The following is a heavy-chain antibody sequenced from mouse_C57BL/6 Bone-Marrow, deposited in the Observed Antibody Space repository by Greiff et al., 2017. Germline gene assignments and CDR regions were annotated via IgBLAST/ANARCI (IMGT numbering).Heavy chain of an antibody. V-gene: IGHV5-6*01. CDR3: ARDFYGSPDD. D-gene: IGHD1-1*01. J-gene: IGHJ2*01. CDR2: ISSGGSYT. CDR1: GFTFSSYG. Sequence: EVMLVESGGDLVKPGGSLKLSCAASGFTFSSYGMSWVRQTPDKRLEWVATISSGGSYTYYPDSVKWRFTISRENAKNTLYLQMSSLKSEDTAMYYCARDFYGSPDDWGKGTTLTVSS.